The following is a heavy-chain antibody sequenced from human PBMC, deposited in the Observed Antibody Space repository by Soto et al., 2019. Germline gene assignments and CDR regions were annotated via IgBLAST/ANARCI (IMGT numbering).Heavy chain of an antibody. V-gene: IGHV1-46*01. J-gene: IGHJ6*02. Sequence: GASVKVSCKASGYTITSYYMHWLRQAPGQGLEWMGIINPSSSATRYSQKFQGRVTMTRDVSTSTVYMEMSGLRSEDTAVYYCATRYYSSRNCYRRYYYDMDVWGQGTTVTVSS. CDR1: GYTITSYY. CDR3: ATRYYSSRNCYRRYYYDMDV. CDR2: INPSSSAT. D-gene: IGHD2-2*01.